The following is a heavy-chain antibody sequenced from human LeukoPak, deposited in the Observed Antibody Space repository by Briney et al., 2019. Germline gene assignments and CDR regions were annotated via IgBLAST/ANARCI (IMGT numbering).Heavy chain of an antibody. Sequence: GGSLRLSCAASGFTVSSNYMSWVRQAPGKGLEWVSTISGSGGATYYADSVKGRFTISRDNSKNTLYLQMNSLRAEDTAVYYCAKDPGGCTNGVCYGGYDAFDIWGQGTMVTVSS. J-gene: IGHJ3*02. D-gene: IGHD2-8*01. V-gene: IGHV3-23*01. CDR3: AKDPGGCTNGVCYGGYDAFDI. CDR2: ISGSGGAT. CDR1: GFTVSSNY.